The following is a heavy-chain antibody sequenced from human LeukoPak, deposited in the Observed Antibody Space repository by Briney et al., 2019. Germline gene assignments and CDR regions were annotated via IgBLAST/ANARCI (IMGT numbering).Heavy chain of an antibody. CDR2: IIPIFGTA. Sequence: SVKVSCKASGGTFSSYAISWVRQAPGQGLEWMGGIIPIFGTANYARKLQGRVTITTDESTSTAYMELSSLRSEDTAVYYCARDDYSIEAFDIWGQGTMVTVSS. CDR3: ARDDYSIEAFDI. CDR1: GGTFSSYA. V-gene: IGHV1-69*05. J-gene: IGHJ3*02. D-gene: IGHD4-11*01.